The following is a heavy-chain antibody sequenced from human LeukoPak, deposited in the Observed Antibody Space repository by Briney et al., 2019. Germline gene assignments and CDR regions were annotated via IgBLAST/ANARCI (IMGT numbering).Heavy chain of an antibody. D-gene: IGHD1-26*01. V-gene: IGHV3-43*02. Sequence: GGSLRLSCAASGFAFHAFDMYWVRQAPGKGLEWVSRINSDGGKTYYADSVRGRFTISRDNSKNSPYLQMNSLRTDDAALYYCATWAFYHGLDVWGQGTTVTVSS. CDR2: INSDGGKT. CDR1: GFAFHAFD. CDR3: ATWAFYHGLDV. J-gene: IGHJ6*02.